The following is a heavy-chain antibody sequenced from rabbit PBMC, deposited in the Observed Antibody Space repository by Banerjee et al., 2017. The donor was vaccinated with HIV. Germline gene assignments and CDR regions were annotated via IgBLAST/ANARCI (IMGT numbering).Heavy chain of an antibody. CDR2: ITYGGSA. J-gene: IGHJ4*01. D-gene: IGHD2-1*01. Sequence: QEQLKESGGGLVQPGGSLKLSCKASGFDFSIYAITWVRQAPGKGLEYIGYITYGGSAYYASWVNGRFTISRENTQNTVDLQVNGLTAADTATYFCAREDDDDYYDLWGPGTLVTVS. V-gene: IGHV1S29*01. CDR3: AREDDDDYYDL. CDR1: GFDFSIYA.